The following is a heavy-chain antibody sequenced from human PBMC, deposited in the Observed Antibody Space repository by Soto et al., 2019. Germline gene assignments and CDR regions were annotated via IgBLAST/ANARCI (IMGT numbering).Heavy chain of an antibody. CDR2: IYYSGST. CDR1: GDSISNYY. Sequence: SETLSLTCTVSGDSISNYYWNWIRQPPGKGLEWIGYIYYSGSTNYNPSLESRVTISEDTSKSQLSLKLSSVTAADTAVYYCARGIVGATTPFDYWGQGTLVTVSS. V-gene: IGHV4-59*01. D-gene: IGHD1-26*01. J-gene: IGHJ4*02. CDR3: ARGIVGATTPFDY.